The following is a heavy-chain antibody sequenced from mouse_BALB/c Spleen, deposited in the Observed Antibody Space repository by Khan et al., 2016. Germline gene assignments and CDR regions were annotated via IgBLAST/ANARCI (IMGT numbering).Heavy chain of an antibody. Sequence: EVQLQESGPGLVKPSQSLSLTCSVTGYSITSGYYWNWIRQFPGNILEWMGYISYDGSNNYNPSLKNRISITRDTSKNQFFLKLNSVTTEDTATXYCASYCGSYWYVDGWGAGTPVTVSS. CDR1: GYSITSGYY. D-gene: IGHD2-10*01. J-gene: IGHJ1*01. V-gene: IGHV3-6*02. CDR3: ASYCGSYWYVDG. CDR2: ISYDGSN.